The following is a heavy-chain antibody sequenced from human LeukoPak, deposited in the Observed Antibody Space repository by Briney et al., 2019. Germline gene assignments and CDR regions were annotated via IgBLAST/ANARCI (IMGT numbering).Heavy chain of an antibody. Sequence: GGSLRLSCAASGFTFSSYAMSWVRQPPGKGLEWVLTIGGSGGTTYYADSVKGRFTISRDNSKSTLYLQMNSLRVEDTAVYYCAKIMGGWYGVDYWGQGTLVTVSS. V-gene: IGHV3-23*01. J-gene: IGHJ4*02. CDR3: AKIMGGWYGVDY. D-gene: IGHD6-19*01. CDR2: IGGSGGTT. CDR1: GFTFSSYA.